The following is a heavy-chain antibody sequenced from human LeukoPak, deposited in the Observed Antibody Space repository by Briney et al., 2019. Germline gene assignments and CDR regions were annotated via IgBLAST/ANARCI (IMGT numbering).Heavy chain of an antibody. CDR2: ISGSGGST. V-gene: IGHV3-23*01. CDR3: AKDLGGVWGDGYNYDY. Sequence: PGGSLRLSCAASGFTFSSYAMSWVRQAPGKGLEWVSAISGSGGSTYYADSVKGRFTISRDNSKNTLYLQMNSLRAEDTAVYYCAKDLGGVWGDGYNYDYWGQGTLVTVSS. D-gene: IGHD5-24*01. J-gene: IGHJ4*02. CDR1: GFTFSSYA.